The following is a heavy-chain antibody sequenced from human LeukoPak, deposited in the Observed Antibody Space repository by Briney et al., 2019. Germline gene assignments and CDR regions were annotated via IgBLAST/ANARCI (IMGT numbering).Heavy chain of an antibody. V-gene: IGHV1-2*02. CDR3: ARFTADMGAFDI. CDR1: GYTFTDYY. D-gene: IGHD5-18*01. Sequence: ASVKVSCKASGYTFTDYYMHWVRQAPGQGLEWMGWINPNSGGTNYAQKFYARVTMTRDTSISTAYMELSRLRSDDTAVFYCARFTADMGAFDIWGQGTMVTVSS. J-gene: IGHJ3*02. CDR2: INPNSGGT.